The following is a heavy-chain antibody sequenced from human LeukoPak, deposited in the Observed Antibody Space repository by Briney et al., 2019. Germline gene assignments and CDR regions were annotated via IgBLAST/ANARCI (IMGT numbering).Heavy chain of an antibody. CDR1: GGSFSGYY. V-gene: IGHV4-34*01. J-gene: IGHJ5*02. D-gene: IGHD6-19*01. Sequence: WETLSLTCAVYGGSFSGYYWSWIRQPPGKGLEWIGEINHSGSTNYNPSLKSRVTIPVDTSMNKSSRNLSSVTAADTAVYYCARGPKAVAVSWGQGTLVTVSS. CDR2: INHSGST. CDR3: ARGPKAVAVS.